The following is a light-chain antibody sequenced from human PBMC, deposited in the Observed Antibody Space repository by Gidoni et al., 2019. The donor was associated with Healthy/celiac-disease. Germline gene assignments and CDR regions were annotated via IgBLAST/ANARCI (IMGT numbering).Light chain of an antibody. CDR1: QSISSW. CDR3: QQYNSLWT. Sequence: DIQMTQSPSTLSASVGDRVTITCRASQSISSWLAWYQQKPGKAPKLLIYDASSLESGVSSRFSGSGSGTEFTLTISSLQPDDFATYYCQQYNSLWTFGQXTKVEIK. J-gene: IGKJ1*01. CDR2: DAS. V-gene: IGKV1-5*01.